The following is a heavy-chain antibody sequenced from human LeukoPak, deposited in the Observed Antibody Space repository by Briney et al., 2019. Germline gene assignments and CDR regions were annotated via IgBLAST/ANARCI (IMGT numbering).Heavy chain of an antibody. D-gene: IGHD5-18*01. CDR2: INHSGST. Sequence: PSETLSLTCAVYGGSFSGYYWSWIRQPPGKGLEWLGEINHSGSTNYNPSLKSRVTISVDTSKNQFSLKLSSVTAADTAVYYCARGGYSYGFSYDYWGQGTLVTVSS. CDR3: ARGGYSYGFSYDY. CDR1: GGSFSGYY. V-gene: IGHV4-34*01. J-gene: IGHJ4*02.